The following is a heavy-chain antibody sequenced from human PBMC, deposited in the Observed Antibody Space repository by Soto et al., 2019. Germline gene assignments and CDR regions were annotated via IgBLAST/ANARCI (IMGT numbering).Heavy chain of an antibody. J-gene: IGHJ4*02. V-gene: IGHV3-64*02. CDR2: ISRSGDRT. CDR3: ARARCSSGQCYYFDY. D-gene: IGHD2-15*01. CDR1: GFTFSSYY. Sequence: EVQLVESGEGLVQPGGSLRLSCAASGFTFSSYYIHWIRQAPGKGLEFVSAISRSGDRTYYADSVKGRFTITRYNSKNTVWLQLASLRAEDMAVYYCARARCSSGQCYYFDYWGRGALVSVSS.